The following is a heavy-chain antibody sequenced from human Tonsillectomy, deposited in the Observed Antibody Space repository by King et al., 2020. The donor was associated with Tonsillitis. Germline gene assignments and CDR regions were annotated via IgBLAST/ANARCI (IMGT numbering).Heavy chain of an antibody. J-gene: IGHJ5*02. CDR3: ARSIVGYCSSTSCYSVSWFDP. V-gene: IGHV1-2*02. D-gene: IGHD2-2*03. Sequence: QLVQSGAEVKKPGASVKVSCKASGYTFTGYYMHWVRQAPGQGLEWMGWINPHSGGTNYAQKFQGRVTMTRDTSISTAHMELSRLRSDDTAVYYCARSIVGYCSSTSCYSVSWFDPWGQGTLVTVSS. CDR2: INPHSGGT. CDR1: GYTFTGYY.